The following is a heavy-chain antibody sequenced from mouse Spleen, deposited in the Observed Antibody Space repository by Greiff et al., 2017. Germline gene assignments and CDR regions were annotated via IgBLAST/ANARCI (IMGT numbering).Heavy chain of an antibody. CDR3: ALIREFTEAWFAY. V-gene: IGHV1-42*01. CDR2: INPSTGGT. CDR1: GYSFTGYY. Sequence: VQLQQSGPELVKPGASVKISCKASGYSFTGYYMNWVKQSPEKSLEWIGEINPSTGGTTYNQKFKAKATLTVDKSSSTAYMQLKSLTSEDSAVYYCALIREFTEAWFAYWGQGTLVTVSA. J-gene: IGHJ3*01.